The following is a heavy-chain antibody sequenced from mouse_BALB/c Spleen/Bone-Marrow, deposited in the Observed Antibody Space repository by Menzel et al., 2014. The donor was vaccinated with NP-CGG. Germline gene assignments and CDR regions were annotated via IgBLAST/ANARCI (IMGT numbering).Heavy chain of an antibody. V-gene: IGHV5-17*02. CDR3: ARGAARATWFAY. CDR2: ISSGSSTI. CDR1: GFTFSSFG. J-gene: IGHJ3*01. Sequence: DVKLVESGGGLVQPGGSRKLSCAASGFTFSSFGMRWVRQAPEKGLEWVAYISSGSSTIYYADAVKGRFTISRGNPKNTLFLQMTSLRSEDTAMYYCARGAARATWFAYWGQGTLVTVSA. D-gene: IGHD3-1*01.